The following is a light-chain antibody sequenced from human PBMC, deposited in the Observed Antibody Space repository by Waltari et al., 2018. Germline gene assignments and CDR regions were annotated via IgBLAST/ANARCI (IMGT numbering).Light chain of an antibody. J-gene: IGLJ2*01. CDR3: SAWDDSLNGQVV. V-gene: IGLV1-44*01. Sequence: QSLLTQPPSASGTPGQRVTISCSGSWSNIGSNAVSWYQQLPGTAPKLLIHSNNRRPSGVPDRFSCSKSGTSASLVISGLQSVDEADYYCSAWDDSLNGQVVFGGGTKVTVL. CDR2: SNN. CDR1: WSNIGSNA.